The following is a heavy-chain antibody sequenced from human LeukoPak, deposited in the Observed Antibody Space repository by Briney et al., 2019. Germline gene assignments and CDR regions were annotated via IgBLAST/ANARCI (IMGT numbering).Heavy chain of an antibody. D-gene: IGHD3-22*01. Sequence: GGSXRXSXAXXGFTFSSYSMNWVRQAPGKGLEWVSSISSSSSYIYYADSVKGRFTISRDNAKNSLYLQMNSLRAEDTAVYYCARDSPDYYDSSGPYYYYGIDVWGQGTTVTVSS. CDR2: ISSSSSYI. V-gene: IGHV3-21*01. J-gene: IGHJ6*02. CDR1: GFTFSSYS. CDR3: ARDSPDYYDSSGPYYYYGIDV.